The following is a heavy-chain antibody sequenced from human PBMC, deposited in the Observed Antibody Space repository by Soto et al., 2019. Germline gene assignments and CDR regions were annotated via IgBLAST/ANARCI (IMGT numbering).Heavy chain of an antibody. CDR2: IYHSGST. CDR3: ARSRVLRGVPPYWYFDL. CDR1: GGSISSSNW. Sequence: QVQLQESGPGLVKPSGTLSLTCAVSGGSISSSNWWSWVRQPPGKGLEWIGEIYHSGSTNYNPSLNPRVTISVATSTTQLSLKLSSVTAADTAVYYCARSRVLRGVPPYWYFDLWGRGTLVTVSS. D-gene: IGHD3-10*01. J-gene: IGHJ2*01. V-gene: IGHV4-4*02.